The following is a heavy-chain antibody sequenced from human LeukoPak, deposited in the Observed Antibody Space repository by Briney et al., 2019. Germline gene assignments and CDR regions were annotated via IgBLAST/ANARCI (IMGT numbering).Heavy chain of an antibody. J-gene: IGHJ6*02. CDR2: INPSGGST. CDR1: GYTFTSYY. Sequence: GASVKVSCKASGYTFTSYYMHWVRQAPGQGLEWMGIINPSGGSTSYAQKFQGRVTMTRDTSTSTVYMELSSLRSEDTAVYFCAREGGPSYSGSSYGMDVWGQGTTVTVSS. D-gene: IGHD1-26*01. V-gene: IGHV1-46*01. CDR3: AREGGPSYSGSSYGMDV.